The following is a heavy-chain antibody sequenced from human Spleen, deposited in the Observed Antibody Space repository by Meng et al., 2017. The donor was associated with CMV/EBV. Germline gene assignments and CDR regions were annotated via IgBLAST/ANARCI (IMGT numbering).Heavy chain of an antibody. CDR2: IYYSGST. D-gene: IGHD6-13*01. CDR3: ARVLPDSSLRGCFDP. CDR1: GGSISSGDYY. V-gene: IGHV4-30-4*08. Sequence: SETLSLTCTVSGGSISSGDYYWSWIRQPPGKGLEWIGYIYYSGSTYYNPSLKSRVTMSVDTSKNQFSLKLSSVTAADTAVYYCARVLPDSSLRGCFDPWGQGTLVTVSS. J-gene: IGHJ5*02.